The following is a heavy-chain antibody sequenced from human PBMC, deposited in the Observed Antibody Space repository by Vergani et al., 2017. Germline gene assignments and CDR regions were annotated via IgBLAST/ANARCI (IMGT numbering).Heavy chain of an antibody. CDR2: IKFDGSNN. Sequence: QVQLVESGGGVVQRGGSLRLSCATSGFTLSNYDMQWIRQGQGKGLEFVAFIKFDGSNNYYADSVKGRFTLSRNFSKNTLYLQMNSLRTDDTATYYCAKHFRGWGIDYWGQGTQVIVSS. V-gene: IGHV3-30*02. CDR3: AKHFRGWGIDY. D-gene: IGHD3-16*01. J-gene: IGHJ4*02. CDR1: GFTLSNYD.